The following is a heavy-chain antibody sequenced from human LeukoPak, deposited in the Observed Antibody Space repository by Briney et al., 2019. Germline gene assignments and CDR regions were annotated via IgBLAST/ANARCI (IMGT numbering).Heavy chain of an antibody. D-gene: IGHD7-27*01. CDR1: GFTFSSYS. CDR2: ISSSSNYI. CDR3: ARHSAEKYTGAYGWAPPDDY. Sequence: GGSLRLSCAASGFTFSSYSMNWVRQAPGKGLEWVSSISSSSNYIYYANSVKGRFTISRDNAKNSLYLQLNSLRSEDTAVYYCARHSAEKYTGAYGWAPPDDYWGQGTLVTVSS. J-gene: IGHJ4*02. V-gene: IGHV3-21*01.